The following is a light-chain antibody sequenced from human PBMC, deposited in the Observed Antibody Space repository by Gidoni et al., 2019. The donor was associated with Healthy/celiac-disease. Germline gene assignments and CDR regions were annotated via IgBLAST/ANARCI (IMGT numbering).Light chain of an antibody. V-gene: IGKV3-11*01. Sequence: EILLTHSLATLSLSPGERATLSCRASQSVSSYLAWYHQKPGQAPRLLIYDASNRATGIPARFSGSGSGTDFTLTISSLEPEDVAVYYCQQRNNWPPSTFGQGTRLEIK. J-gene: IGKJ5*01. CDR1: QSVSSY. CDR3: QQRNNWPPST. CDR2: DAS.